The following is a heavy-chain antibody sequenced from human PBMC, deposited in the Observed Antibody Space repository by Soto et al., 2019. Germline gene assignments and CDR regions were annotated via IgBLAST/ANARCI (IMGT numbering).Heavy chain of an antibody. CDR3: ARAKMATTDY. J-gene: IGHJ4*02. CDR1: GFTFSSYS. D-gene: IGHD5-12*01. CDR2: ISSSSSYI. V-gene: IGHV3-21*01. Sequence: GGSLRLSCAASGFTFSSYSMNWVRQAPGKGLEWVSSISSSSSYIYYADSVKGRFTISRDNAKNSLYLKMNSLRAEDTAVYYCARAKMATTDYWGQGTLVTVSS.